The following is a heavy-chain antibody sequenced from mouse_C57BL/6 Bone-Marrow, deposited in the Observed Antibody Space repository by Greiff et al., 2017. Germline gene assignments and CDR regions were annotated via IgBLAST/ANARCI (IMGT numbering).Heavy chain of an antibody. CDR1: GFTCSDYY. J-gene: IGHJ1*03. Sequence: EVQRVESGGGLVQPGGSLKLSCAASGFTCSDYYMYWVRQTPEKRLEWVAYISNGGGSTYYPDTVKGRFTISRDNAKNTLYLQMSRLKSEDTAMYYCARQRDYGSSWYFDVWGTGTTVTVSS. V-gene: IGHV5-12*01. CDR3: ARQRDYGSSWYFDV. CDR2: ISNGGGST. D-gene: IGHD1-1*01.